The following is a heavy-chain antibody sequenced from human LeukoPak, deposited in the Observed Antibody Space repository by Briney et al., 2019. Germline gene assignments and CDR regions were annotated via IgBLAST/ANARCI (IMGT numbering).Heavy chain of an antibody. CDR3: ARRIAVPGHDSFDI. CDR1: VYTFIDYY. D-gene: IGHD6-19*01. CDR2: GNPKSGDT. V-gene: IGHV1-2*02. J-gene: IGHJ3*02. Sequence: ASVKVSFKASVYTFIDYYVHWVRQAPGQGPEWLGWGNPKSGDTNYAQKFQGRVSMTRDTSIRTTYMEVRRLRSDDTAVYFCARRIAVPGHDSFDIWGQGTLVTVSS.